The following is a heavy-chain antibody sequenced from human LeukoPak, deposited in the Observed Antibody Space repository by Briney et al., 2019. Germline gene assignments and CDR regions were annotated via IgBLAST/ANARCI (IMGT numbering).Heavy chain of an antibody. V-gene: IGHV1-2*02. CDR2: FNPNIGGT. CDR1: GYTFTGYY. Sequence: ASVKASCKASGYTFTGYYMHGVRQTPGQGLEWMGGFNPNIGGTNYAQKFQGKVTMTRDTSISTASMEPSSLRSEDTAVYYCARGRKQLVQRGYYYYRDVWGKGTTVTVSS. D-gene: IGHD6-6*01. CDR3: ARGRKQLVQRGYYYYRDV. J-gene: IGHJ6*03.